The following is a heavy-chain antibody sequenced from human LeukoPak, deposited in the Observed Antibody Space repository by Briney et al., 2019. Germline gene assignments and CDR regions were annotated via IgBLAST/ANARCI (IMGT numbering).Heavy chain of an antibody. J-gene: IGHJ6*03. CDR1: GYTFTGYY. V-gene: IGHV1-2*02. Sequence: ASVKVSCKASGYTFTGYYMHWVRQAPGQGLEWMGWINPNSGGTNYAQKFQGRVTITRNTSISTAYMELSSLRSEDTAVYYCARAFAYYDFWSGYYRDYYYYYMDVWGKGTTVTVSS. D-gene: IGHD3-3*01. CDR3: ARAFAYYDFWSGYYRDYYYYYMDV. CDR2: INPNSGGT.